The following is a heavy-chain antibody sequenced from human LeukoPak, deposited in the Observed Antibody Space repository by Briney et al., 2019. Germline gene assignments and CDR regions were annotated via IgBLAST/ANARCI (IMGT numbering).Heavy chain of an antibody. D-gene: IGHD3-10*01. CDR2: ISGSGGST. CDR3: AKDNLWFGELSTSGPPASFDY. Sequence: GGSLRLSCAASGFTFSSYAMSWVRQAPGKGLEWVSAISGSGGSTYYADSVKGRFTISRDNSKNTLYLQMNSLRAEDTAVYYCAKDNLWFGELSTSGPPASFDYWGQGTLVTVSS. J-gene: IGHJ4*02. V-gene: IGHV3-23*01. CDR1: GFTFSSYA.